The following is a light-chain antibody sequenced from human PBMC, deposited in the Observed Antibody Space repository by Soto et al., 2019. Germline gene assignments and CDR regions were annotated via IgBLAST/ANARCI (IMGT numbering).Light chain of an antibody. V-gene: IGKV1-33*01. CDR2: HAS. CDR3: QQYDSLPLT. J-gene: IGKJ5*01. Sequence: DIQMTQSPSSLSASVGDRVTITCQASQDISNYLSWYQQQPGKAPKLLIYHASNLETGVPSGFSGSGSGTDFTFTISSLQPEHIATYYCQQYDSLPLTFGQGTRLEIK. CDR1: QDISNY.